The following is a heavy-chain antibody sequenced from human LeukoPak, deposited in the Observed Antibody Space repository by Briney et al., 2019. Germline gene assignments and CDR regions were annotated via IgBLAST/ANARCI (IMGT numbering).Heavy chain of an antibody. CDR2: MNPNSGNT. V-gene: IGHV1-8*03. CDR3: ARKVGAAWGYYFDY. J-gene: IGHJ4*02. D-gene: IGHD1-26*01. CDR1: GYTFTSYD. Sequence: ASVKVSCKAPGYTFTSYDINWVRQATGQGLEWMGWMNPNSGNTGYAQKFQGRVTITRNTSISTAYMELSSLRSEDTAVYYCARKVGAAWGYYFDYWGQGTLVTVSS.